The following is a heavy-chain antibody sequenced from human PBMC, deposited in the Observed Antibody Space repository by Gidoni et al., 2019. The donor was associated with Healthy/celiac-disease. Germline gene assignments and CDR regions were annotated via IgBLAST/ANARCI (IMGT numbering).Heavy chain of an antibody. Sequence: EVQLLESGGGLVQPGGSLRLSCAASGFTFSSYALSWVRQAPGKGLEWVSAISGSGGSTYYADSVKGRFTISRDNSKNTLYLQMNSLRAEDTAVYYCAKSESRGYSGYVYWGQGTLVTVSS. CDR1: GFTFSSYA. CDR2: ISGSGGST. V-gene: IGHV3-23*01. CDR3: AKSESRGYSGYVY. J-gene: IGHJ4*02. D-gene: IGHD5-12*01.